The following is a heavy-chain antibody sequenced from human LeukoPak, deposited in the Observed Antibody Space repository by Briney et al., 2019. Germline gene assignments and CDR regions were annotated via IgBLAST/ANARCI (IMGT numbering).Heavy chain of an antibody. CDR1: GESFSGYY. J-gene: IGHJ3*02. CDR2: INHSGST. D-gene: IGHD1-20*01. CDR3: ARGVNNWNVDVFDI. V-gene: IGHV4-34*01. Sequence: SETLSLTCAVYGESFSGYYWSWIRQPPGKGLEWIGEINHSGSTSYNPSLKSRVTISVDTSKNQFSLKLSSVTAADTAVYYCARGVNNWNVDVFDIWGQGTMVTVSS.